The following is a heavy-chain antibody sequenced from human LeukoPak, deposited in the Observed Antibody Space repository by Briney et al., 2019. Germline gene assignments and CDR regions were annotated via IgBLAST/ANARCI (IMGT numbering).Heavy chain of an antibody. D-gene: IGHD3-10*01. V-gene: IGHV3-11*01. CDR2: ISSSATTI. CDR3: ARGRGVTVDY. J-gene: IGHJ4*02. CDR1: GFTFSDHY. Sequence: GGSLRLSCAASGFTFSDHYMSWIRQAPGKGLEWVSYISSSATTIYYADSVSGRFTISRDNAKNSLYLQMNSLRVEDTAVYYCARGRGVTVDYWGQGTLVTVSS.